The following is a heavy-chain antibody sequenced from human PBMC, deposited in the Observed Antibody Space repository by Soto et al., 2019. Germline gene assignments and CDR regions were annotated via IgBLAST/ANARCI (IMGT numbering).Heavy chain of an antibody. CDR1: GFTVSSNY. Sequence: EVPLVESGGGLVQPGGSLRLSCAASGFTVSSNYMSWVRQAPGKGLEWVSVIYSGGSTYYADSVKGRFTISRDNSKNTLYLQMNSLRAEDTAVYYCAREPYSYGSVDVWGQGTTVTVSS. D-gene: IGHD5-18*01. CDR2: IYSGGST. J-gene: IGHJ6*02. V-gene: IGHV3-66*01. CDR3: AREPYSYGSVDV.